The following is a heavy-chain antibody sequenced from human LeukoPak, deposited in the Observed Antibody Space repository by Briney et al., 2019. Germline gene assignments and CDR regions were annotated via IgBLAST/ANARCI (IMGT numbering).Heavy chain of an antibody. J-gene: IGHJ4*02. D-gene: IGHD6-19*01. CDR1: GYTFTGYY. CDR3: AREFGIAVAGTRDY. V-gene: IGHV1-2*02. CDR2: INPNSGGT. Sequence: ASVKVSCKASGYTFTGYYMHWVRQAPGQGLEWMGWINPNSGGTNYAQKFQGRVTMTRDTSISTAYMELSSLRSEDTAVYYCAREFGIAVAGTRDYWGQGTLVTVSS.